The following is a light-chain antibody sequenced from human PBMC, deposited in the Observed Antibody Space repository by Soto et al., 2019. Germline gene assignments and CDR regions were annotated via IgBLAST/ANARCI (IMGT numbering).Light chain of an antibody. CDR3: QQYNSYPWT. Sequence: DSQLPQSPSTLSASVGDRVTITCRASQTIFNWLAWYQRKPVRAPNLLIYDASSLQSGVPSTFSGSGSGTEFTLTISSLQPGDFATYYCQQYNSYPWTFGQGTKVDIK. CDR1: QTIFNW. CDR2: DAS. J-gene: IGKJ1*01. V-gene: IGKV1-5*01.